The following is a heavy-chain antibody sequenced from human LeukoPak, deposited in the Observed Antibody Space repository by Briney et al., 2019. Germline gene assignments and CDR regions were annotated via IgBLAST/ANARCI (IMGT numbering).Heavy chain of an antibody. CDR3: AKYIAAAGTVY. Sequence: GVSLRLSCAASGFTFSIYAMSWVRQAPGKGLEWVSGISGSGGSTYYADSVKGRFTISRDNSKNTLYLQMSSLRAEDTAVYYCAKYIAAAGTVYWGQGTLVTVSS. D-gene: IGHD6-13*01. J-gene: IGHJ4*02. CDR1: GFTFSIYA. V-gene: IGHV3-23*01. CDR2: ISGSGGST.